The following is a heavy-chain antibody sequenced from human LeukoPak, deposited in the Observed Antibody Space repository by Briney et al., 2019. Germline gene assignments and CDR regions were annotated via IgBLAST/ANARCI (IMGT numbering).Heavy chain of an antibody. CDR2: ISAYNGNT. V-gene: IGHV1-18*01. J-gene: IGHJ5*02. CDR1: GYTFTSYG. CDR3: ARDRMVRGSYWFDP. D-gene: IGHD3-10*01. Sequence: ASVKVSCKASGYTFTSYGISWVRQAPGQGLEWMGWISAYNGNTNYAQKLQGRVTMTTDTSTSTAYMELRSLRSEDTAVYYCARDRMVRGSYWFDPWGQGTLVTVSS.